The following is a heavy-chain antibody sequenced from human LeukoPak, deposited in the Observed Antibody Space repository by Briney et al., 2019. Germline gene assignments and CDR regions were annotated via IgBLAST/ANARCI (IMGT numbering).Heavy chain of an antibody. V-gene: IGHV4-30-2*01. CDR2: IYPSGST. J-gene: IGHJ4*02. D-gene: IGHD2-15*01. CDR1: GGSISGGGYS. Sequence: SQTLSLTCAVSGGSISGGGYSWSWIRQPPGKGLEWVGYIYPSGSTHYNPSLERRVTISVDRSKNQFSLKVTSVAAADTAVYYCARTPCSGGSCYPDYWGQGILVTVSS. CDR3: ARTPCSGGSCYPDY.